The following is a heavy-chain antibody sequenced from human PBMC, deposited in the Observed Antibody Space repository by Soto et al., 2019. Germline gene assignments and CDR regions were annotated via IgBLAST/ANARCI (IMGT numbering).Heavy chain of an antibody. D-gene: IGHD4-4*01. J-gene: IGHJ5*02. Sequence: QVQLQQWGAGLLKPSETLSLTCAVYGGSFSGYYWSWIRQPPGKGLEWIGEINHSGSTNYNPSLKSRVTISVDTSKNQFSLKLSSVTAADTAVYYWASRYSNSHYNWFDPWGQGTLVTVSS. CDR3: ASRYSNSHYNWFDP. V-gene: IGHV4-34*01. CDR1: GGSFSGYY. CDR2: INHSGST.